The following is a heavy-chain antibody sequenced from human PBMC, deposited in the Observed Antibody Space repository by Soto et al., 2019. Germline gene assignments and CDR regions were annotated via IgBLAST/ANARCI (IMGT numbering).Heavy chain of an antibody. D-gene: IGHD5-12*01. CDR2: FDPEDGET. CDR3: ATGVATIWYYFDY. CDR1: GYTLTELY. J-gene: IGHJ4*02. Sequence: GASVKVSCKVSGYTLTELYMHWVRRAPGKGLEWMGGFDPEDGETIYAQKFQGRVTMTEDTSTDTAYMELSSLRSEDTAVYYCATGVATIWYYFDYWGQGTLVTVSS. V-gene: IGHV1-24*01.